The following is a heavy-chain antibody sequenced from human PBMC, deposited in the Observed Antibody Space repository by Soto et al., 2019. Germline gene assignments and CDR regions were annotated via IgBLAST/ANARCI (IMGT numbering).Heavy chain of an antibody. J-gene: IGHJ4*02. Sequence: CVRQAPGKGLEWVAVIWYDGSNKYYADSVKGRFTISRDNSKNTLYLQMNSLRAEDTAVYYCARDSYGWYYFDYWGQGTLVTVSS. D-gene: IGHD6-19*01. V-gene: IGHV3-33*01. CDR2: IWYDGSNK. CDR3: ARDSYGWYYFDY.